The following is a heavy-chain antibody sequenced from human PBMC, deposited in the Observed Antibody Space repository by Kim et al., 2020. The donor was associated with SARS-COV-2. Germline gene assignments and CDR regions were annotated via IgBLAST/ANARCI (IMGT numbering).Heavy chain of an antibody. CDR1: GFTVSSNY. CDR3: ARGFWNWYFDL. CDR2: IYSGGST. Sequence: GGSLRLSCAASGFTVSSNYMSWVRQAPGKGLECVSVIYSGGSTYYADSVKGRFTISRDNSKNTLYLQMNSLRAEDTAVYYCARGFWNWYFDLWGRGTLVTVSS. J-gene: IGHJ2*01. V-gene: IGHV3-53*01. D-gene: IGHD3-3*01.